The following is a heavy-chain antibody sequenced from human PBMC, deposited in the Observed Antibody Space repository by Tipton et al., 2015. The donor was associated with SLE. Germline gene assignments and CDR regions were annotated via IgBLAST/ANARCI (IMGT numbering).Heavy chain of an antibody. D-gene: IGHD6-6*01. J-gene: IGHJ4*02. V-gene: IGHV5-51*01. CDR1: GYNFATYW. CDR3: VRQEEQLGRVDY. Sequence: QLVQSGAEVKKSGESLKISCQTSGYNFATYWIAWVRQMPGKGLEWMGMIKPVDSYTAYSPSFQGQVTISVDKSIRTAYLQWASLRASDTAMYYCVRQEEQLGRVDYWGQGTLVTVSS. CDR2: IKPVDSYT.